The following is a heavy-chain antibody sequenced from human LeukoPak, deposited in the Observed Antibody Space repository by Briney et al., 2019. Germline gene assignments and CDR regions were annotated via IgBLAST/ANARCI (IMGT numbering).Heavy chain of an antibody. D-gene: IGHD3-10*01. J-gene: IGHJ5*01. CDR3: ARGRYYGSGSKNWFDS. V-gene: IGHV1-69*02. CDR1: GDTFSDYT. CDR2: IIPILGIA. Sequence: ASVKVSCKTSGDTFSDYTVNWVRQGPGQGLEWMGRIIPILGIATYAQKFQDRVTITADRSTSTAYMELGSLRSEDTAVYYCARGRYYGSGSKNWFDSWGQGTPVTVSS.